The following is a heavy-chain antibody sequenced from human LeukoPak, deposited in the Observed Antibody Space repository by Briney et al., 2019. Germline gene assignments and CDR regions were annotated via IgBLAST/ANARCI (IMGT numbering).Heavy chain of an antibody. V-gene: IGHV3-30*04. J-gene: IGHJ4*02. CDR1: GFTFSSYA. CDR2: ISYDGSNK. D-gene: IGHD5-12*01. CDR3: IVATINY. Sequence: PGGSLRLSCAASGFTFSSYAMHWVRQAPGKGLEWVAVISYDGSNKYYADSVKGRFTISRDNSKNTLYLQMNSLRAEDTAMYYCIVATINYWGQGTLVTVSS.